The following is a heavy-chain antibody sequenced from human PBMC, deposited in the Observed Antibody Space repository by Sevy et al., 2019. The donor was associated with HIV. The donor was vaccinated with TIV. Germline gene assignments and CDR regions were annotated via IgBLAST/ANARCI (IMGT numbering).Heavy chain of an antibody. CDR3: TTERDYYDSSGYYFDY. CDR2: IKSKTDGGTT. D-gene: IGHD3-22*01. V-gene: IGHV3-15*01. CDR1: GFTFSNAW. Sequence: GGSLRLSCAASGFTFSNAWMSWVRQAPGKGLEWVGRIKSKTDGGTTDYAAPVKGRFTISRDDSKDTLCLQMNSLKTEDTAVYYCTTERDYYDSSGYYFDYWGQGTLVTVSS. J-gene: IGHJ4*02.